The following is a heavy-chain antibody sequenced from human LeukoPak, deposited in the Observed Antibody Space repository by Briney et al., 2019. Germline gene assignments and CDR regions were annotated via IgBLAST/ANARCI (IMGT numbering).Heavy chain of an antibody. CDR1: RYTFTGYY. CDR2: INPNSGDT. CDR3: ARARGSYSFDY. V-gene: IGHV1-2*02. J-gene: IGHJ4*02. D-gene: IGHD1-26*01. Sequence: ASVKVSCKASRYTFTGYYMHWVRQAPGQGLEWMGWINPNSGDTNYAQNFQGRATMTRGTSISTAYMELSSLRSDDTAVYYCARARGSYSFDYWGQGTLVTVSS.